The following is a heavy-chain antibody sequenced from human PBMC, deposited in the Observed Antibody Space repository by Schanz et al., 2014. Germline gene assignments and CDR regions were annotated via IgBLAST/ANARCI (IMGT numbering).Heavy chain of an antibody. D-gene: IGHD3-10*01. J-gene: IGHJ4*02. CDR2: IKHDGSVK. CDR3: ARIGGSVFDY. Sequence: EEQLVESGGGLVQPGGSLRLSCAASGFTFSDYWMSWVRQAPGKGPEWVANIKHDGSVKDYVDSVEGRFTISRDNAKNSLYLQMNSLRAEDTAVYYCARIGGSVFDYWAQGTLVTVSS. V-gene: IGHV3-7*05. CDR1: GFTFSDYW.